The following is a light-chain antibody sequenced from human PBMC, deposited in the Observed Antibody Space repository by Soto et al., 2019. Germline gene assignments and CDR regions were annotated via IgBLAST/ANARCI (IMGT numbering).Light chain of an antibody. CDR2: AAS. V-gene: IGKV1-6*01. CDR1: QGIRND. CDR3: LKDYNYPWT. Sequence: AIQMTQPPSSLSASVGDRVTITCRASQGIRNDLGWYQQKPGKAPKLLIYAASSLQSGVPSRFSGSGSGTDFTLTISSLQPEDFATYYCLKDYNYPWTFGQGTKVDIK. J-gene: IGKJ1*01.